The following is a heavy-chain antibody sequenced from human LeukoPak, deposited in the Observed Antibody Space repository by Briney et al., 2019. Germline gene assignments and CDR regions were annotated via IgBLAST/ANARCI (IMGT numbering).Heavy chain of an antibody. CDR2: ISYDGSNK. CDR3: AEDRFGEFHFDY. CDR1: GFTFSSYG. J-gene: IGHJ4*02. Sequence: GRSLRLSCAASGFTFSSYGMHWVRQAPGKGLEWVAVISYDGSNKYYADSVKGRFTISRDNSKNTLYLQMNSLRAEDTAVYYCAEDRFGEFHFDYWGQGTLVTVSS. V-gene: IGHV3-30*18. D-gene: IGHD3-10*01.